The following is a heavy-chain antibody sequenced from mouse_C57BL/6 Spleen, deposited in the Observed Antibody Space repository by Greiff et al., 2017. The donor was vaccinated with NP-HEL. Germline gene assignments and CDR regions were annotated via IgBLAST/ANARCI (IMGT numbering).Heavy chain of an antibody. D-gene: IGHD1-1*01. V-gene: IGHV3-6*01. CDR3: ARDLYGSSYGYFDV. CDR2: ISYDGSN. CDR1: GYSITSGYY. J-gene: IGHJ1*03. Sequence: EVKLMESGPGLVKPSQSLSLTCSVTGYSITSGYYWNWIRQFPGNKLEWMGYISYDGSNNYNPSLKNRISITRDPSKNQFFLKLNSVTTEDTATYYCARDLYGSSYGYFDVWGTGTTVTVSS.